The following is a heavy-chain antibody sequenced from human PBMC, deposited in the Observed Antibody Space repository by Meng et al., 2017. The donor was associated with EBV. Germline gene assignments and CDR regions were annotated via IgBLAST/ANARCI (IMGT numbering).Heavy chain of an antibody. V-gene: IGHV1-69*01. CDR2: LIPMFGAP. CDR3: ASESGRGYTPDY. J-gene: IGHJ4*02. CDR1: GGTFRSDA. Sequence: QVQLVQSGVEVTKPXSSVTVPGRTSGGTFRSDAVSWVRQAPGQGLEWTGGLIPMFGAPSYAQKFQGRVTIIADESTSTHTMELNSLRSEDTAMYYCASESGRGYTPDYWGQGTLVTVSS. D-gene: IGHD3-10*01.